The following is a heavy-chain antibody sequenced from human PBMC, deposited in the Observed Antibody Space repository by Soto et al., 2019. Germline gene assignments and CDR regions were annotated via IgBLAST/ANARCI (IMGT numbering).Heavy chain of an antibody. CDR1: GFTFNTHG. V-gene: IGHV3-33*01. CDR2: IWYDGSQR. CDR3: ARIDDYGDYVTDY. J-gene: IGHJ4*02. Sequence: VELVESGGGVVQPGGSLILSCAASGFTFNTHGMHWVRQAPGKGLEWVAVIWYDGSQRYYADFVRGRFTISRDNSQNTLYLQMTSLRAEDTAVYYCARIDDYGDYVTDYWGQGALVTVSS. D-gene: IGHD4-17*01.